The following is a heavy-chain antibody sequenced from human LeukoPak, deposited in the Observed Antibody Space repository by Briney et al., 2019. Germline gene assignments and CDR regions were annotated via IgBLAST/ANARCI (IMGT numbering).Heavy chain of an antibody. CDR3: ARVYDSGTYFFDY. J-gene: IGHJ4*02. Sequence: GASVKVSCKPSGYTFKSYGITWVRQAPGPGLEWMGWIREYSGDTNYAQNLQGRVTMTTDTSTSTAYMELRSLRSDDTALYYCARVYDSGTYFFDYWGQGTLITVSS. CDR1: GYTFKSYG. D-gene: IGHD3-10*01. CDR2: IREYSGDT. V-gene: IGHV1-18*01.